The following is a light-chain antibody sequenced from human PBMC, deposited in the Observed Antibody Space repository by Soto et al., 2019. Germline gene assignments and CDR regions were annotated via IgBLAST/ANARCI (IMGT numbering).Light chain of an antibody. V-gene: IGLV1-44*01. CDR3: AAWDDSLNGYV. CDR1: GSNIGSKT. J-gene: IGLJ1*01. Sequence: QSVLTQPPSASGTPGQRVTISCSGSGSNIGSKTVKWYQQLPGTAPKLLIYTNDQRPSGVPERFSGSKSGTSASLAISGLQSEDEADYYCAAWDDSLNGYVFGTGTKFTVL. CDR2: TND.